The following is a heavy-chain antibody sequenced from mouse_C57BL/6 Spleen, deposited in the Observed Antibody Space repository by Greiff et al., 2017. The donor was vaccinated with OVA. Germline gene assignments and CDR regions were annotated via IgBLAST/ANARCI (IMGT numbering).Heavy chain of an antibody. J-gene: IGHJ3*01. CDR2: IYPSDSET. Sequence: QVQLQQPGAELVRPGSSVKLSCKASGYTFTSYWMHWVKQRPIQGLEWIGNIYPSDSETHYNQKFKDKATLTVDKSSSTSYMQLSRLTSEDSAVYYCTRYFYGSSSPFAYWGQGTLVTVSA. CDR1: GYTFTSYW. CDR3: TRYFYGSSSPFAY. V-gene: IGHV1-52*01. D-gene: IGHD1-1*01.